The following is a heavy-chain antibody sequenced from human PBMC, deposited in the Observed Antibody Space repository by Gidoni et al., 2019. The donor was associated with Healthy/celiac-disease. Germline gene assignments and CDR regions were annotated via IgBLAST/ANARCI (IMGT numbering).Heavy chain of an antibody. CDR3: ARVAEGSGSYYFFANMDWFDP. J-gene: IGHJ5*02. D-gene: IGHD3-10*01. Sequence: QVQLQESGPGLVKPSQTLSLTCTVSGGSISSGGYYWSWIRQHPGKGLEWIGYIYYSGSTYYNPSLKSRVTISVDTSKNQFSLKLSSVTAADTAVYYCARVAEGSGSYYFFANMDWFDPWGQGTLVTVSS. CDR1: GGSISSGGYY. V-gene: IGHV4-31*03. CDR2: IYYSGST.